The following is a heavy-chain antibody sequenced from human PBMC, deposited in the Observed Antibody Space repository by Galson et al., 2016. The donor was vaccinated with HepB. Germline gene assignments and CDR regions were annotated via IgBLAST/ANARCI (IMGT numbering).Heavy chain of an antibody. CDR3: ARPLTLVLGVLITAYGLDV. V-gene: IGHV1-69*13. Sequence: SVKVSCKASGGSFSSEAISWVRQGPGQGLEWMGGIIPMFGTADYAQKFQGRVTITADESTKTAYMELSSLRSEDTAVYYCARPLTLVLGVLITAYGLDVWGQGTTVTVSS. J-gene: IGHJ6*02. CDR2: IIPMFGTA. D-gene: IGHD3-10*01. CDR1: GGSFSSEA.